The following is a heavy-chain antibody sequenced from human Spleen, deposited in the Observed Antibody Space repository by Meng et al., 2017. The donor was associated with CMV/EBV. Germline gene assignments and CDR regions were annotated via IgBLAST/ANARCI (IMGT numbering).Heavy chain of an antibody. CDR1: GFTFSSYT. V-gene: IGHV3-21*04. CDR2: ITSGTTYM. Sequence: GESLKISCIASGFTFSSYTMNWVRQAPGKGLEWVSSITSGTTYMYYADSVQGRFTISRDNSKNTLYLQMNSLRAADTAVYYCAKATVVIPSGKALNYWGQGTLVTVSS. J-gene: IGHJ4*02. D-gene: IGHD2-2*01. CDR3: AKATVVIPSGKALNY.